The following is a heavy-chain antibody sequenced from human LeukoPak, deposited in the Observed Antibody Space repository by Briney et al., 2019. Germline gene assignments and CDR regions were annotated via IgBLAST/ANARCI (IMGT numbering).Heavy chain of an antibody. CDR1: GYIFPDYY. D-gene: IGHD1-1*01. CDR2: INPNSGGT. V-gene: IGHV1-2*06. Sequence: ASVTVSCKGSGYIFPDYYIYWVRQAPGQGLEWMGRINPNSGGTNYAQNFQGRVTMTRDTSISTAYMELSRLRSDDTAVYYCARVQDNWNDGFDYWGQGTLVTVSS. J-gene: IGHJ4*02. CDR3: ARVQDNWNDGFDY.